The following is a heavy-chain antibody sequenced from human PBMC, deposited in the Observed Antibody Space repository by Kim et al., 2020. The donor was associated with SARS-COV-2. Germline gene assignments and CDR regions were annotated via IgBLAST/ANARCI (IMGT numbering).Heavy chain of an antibody. V-gene: IGHV3-7*01. CDR3: ARDGDLYSSGKDAFDI. J-gene: IGHJ3*02. D-gene: IGHD6-19*01. CDR1: GFTFSRYW. CDR2: IKQDGNQK. Sequence: GGSLRLSCAASGFTFSRYWMTWVRQAPGKGLESVANIKQDGNQKYYVDSVKGRFTISRDNAKNSLYLQMNSLRAEDTAVYYCARDGDLYSSGKDAFDIWG.